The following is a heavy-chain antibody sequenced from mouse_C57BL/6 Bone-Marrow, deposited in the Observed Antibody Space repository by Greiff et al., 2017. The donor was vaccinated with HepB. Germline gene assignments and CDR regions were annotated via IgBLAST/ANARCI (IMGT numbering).Heavy chain of an antibody. CDR2: IDPENGDT. CDR1: GFNIKDDY. CDR3: TTTGTWYFDV. D-gene: IGHD4-1*01. Sequence: VQLQQSGAELVRPGASVKLSCTASGFNIKDDYMHWVKQRPEQGLEWIGWIDPENGDTEYASKFQGKANITADTSSNTAYLQLSSLTSEDTAVYYCTTTGTWYFDVWGAGTTVTVSS. V-gene: IGHV14-4*01. J-gene: IGHJ1*01.